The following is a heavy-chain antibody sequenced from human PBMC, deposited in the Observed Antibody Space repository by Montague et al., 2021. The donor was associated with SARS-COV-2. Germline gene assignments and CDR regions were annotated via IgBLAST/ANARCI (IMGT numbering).Heavy chain of an antibody. Sequence: SETLSLTCTVSGGSISSSSYYWAWIRQPPGKGLEWIGGIYYRGSTYYNPPLKSRVFISVDTSKNQLSLTLTSVTAADTAVYYCATQEDPSGWIPGPFDFWGQGTLLSVSS. CDR2: IYYRGST. D-gene: IGHD6-19*01. CDR1: GGSISSSSYY. CDR3: ATQEDPSGWIPGPFDF. J-gene: IGHJ4*02. V-gene: IGHV4-39*01.